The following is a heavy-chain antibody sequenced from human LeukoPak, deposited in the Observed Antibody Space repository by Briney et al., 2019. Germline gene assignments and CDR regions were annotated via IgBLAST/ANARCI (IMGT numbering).Heavy chain of an antibody. Sequence: SAKVSCKASGGTFSSYAISWVRQAPGQGLEWMGRIIPILGIANYAQKLQGRVTITADKSTSTAYMELSSLRSEDTAVYYCARVDNWFDPWGQGTLVTVSS. CDR3: ARVDNWFDP. J-gene: IGHJ5*02. CDR1: GGTFSSYA. V-gene: IGHV1-69*04. CDR2: IIPILGIA.